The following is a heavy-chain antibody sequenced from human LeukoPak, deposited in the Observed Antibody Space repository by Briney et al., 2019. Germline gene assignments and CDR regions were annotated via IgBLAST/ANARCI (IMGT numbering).Heavy chain of an antibody. V-gene: IGHV4-34*01. D-gene: IGHD6-19*01. CDR2: INHSGST. J-gene: IGHJ6*02. CDR1: GGSFSGYY. Sequence: PSETLSLTCAVYGGSFSGYYWSWIRQPPGKGLEWIGEINHSGSTNYNPSLKSRVTISVDTSKNQFSLKLSSVTAADTAVYYCARGLAVAGLRYYYYGMDVWGQGTTVTVSS. CDR3: ARGLAVAGLRYYYYGMDV.